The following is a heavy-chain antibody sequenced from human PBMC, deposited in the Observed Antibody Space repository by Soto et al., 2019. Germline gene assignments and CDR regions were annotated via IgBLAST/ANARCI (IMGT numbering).Heavy chain of an antibody. CDR1: GGSISSSSYY. CDR2: FYDGNT. Sequence: SETLSLTCTVSGGSISSSSYYWAWIRQPPGKGLEWVGTFYDGNTYHNPSLRSRITIAVDTSKNQFSLKLNSVAAADTAFYYCATTRGLAVGGSFDYWGQGMLVTVSS. J-gene: IGHJ4*02. V-gene: IGHV4-39*01. CDR3: ATTRGLAVGGSFDY. D-gene: IGHD3-10*01.